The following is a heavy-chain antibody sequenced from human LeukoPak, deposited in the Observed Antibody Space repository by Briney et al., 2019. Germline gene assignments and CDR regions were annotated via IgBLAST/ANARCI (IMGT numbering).Heavy chain of an antibody. D-gene: IGHD5-12*01. CDR1: GFTFNRYA. Sequence: GGSLRLSCAASGFTFNRYAMHWVRQAPGKGLEWVAFIRYDGSDKYYADSVKGRFTISRDNSKNTLYLQMNSLRAEDTAVYYCAKVFSYDSDAFDIWGQGTMVTVSS. CDR2: IRYDGSDK. CDR3: AKVFSYDSDAFDI. J-gene: IGHJ3*02. V-gene: IGHV3-30*02.